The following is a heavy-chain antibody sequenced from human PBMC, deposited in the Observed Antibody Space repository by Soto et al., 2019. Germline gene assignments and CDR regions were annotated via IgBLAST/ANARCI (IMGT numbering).Heavy chain of an antibody. CDR1: GFTFSSYA. V-gene: IGHV3-23*01. Sequence: AGGSLRLSCAASGFTFSSYAMSWVRQAPGKGLEWVSAISGSGGSTYYADSVKGRFTISRDNSKNTLYLQMNSLRAEDTAVYYCAVRSSWYEGWFDPWGQGTLVTVSS. CDR3: AVRSSWYEGWFDP. CDR2: ISGSGGST. J-gene: IGHJ5*02. D-gene: IGHD6-13*01.